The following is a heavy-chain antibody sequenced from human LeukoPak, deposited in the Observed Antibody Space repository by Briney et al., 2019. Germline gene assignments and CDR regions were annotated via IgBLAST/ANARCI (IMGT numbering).Heavy chain of an antibody. CDR3: ARVPRSYYYYYYMDV. CDR2: IYYSGST. V-gene: IGHV4-59*01. Sequence: SETLSLTCTVSGGSISSYYWSWIRQPPGKGLEWIGYIYYSGSTNYNPPLKSRVTMSADTSKNQFSLKLSSVTAADTAVYYCARVPRSYYYYYYMDVWGKGTTVTVSS. J-gene: IGHJ6*03. CDR1: GGSISSYY.